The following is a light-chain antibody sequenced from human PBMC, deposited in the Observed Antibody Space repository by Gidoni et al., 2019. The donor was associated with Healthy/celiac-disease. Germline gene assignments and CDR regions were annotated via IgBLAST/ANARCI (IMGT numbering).Light chain of an antibody. J-gene: IGKJ4*01. CDR1: QGISSY. Sequence: AIRMIQSPSSFSASTGDRVTITCRARQGISSYLAWYQQKPGKAPKRLIYAASTLQSGVPSRFSGSGSGTDFTLTISCLQSEEFATYYCQQYYSYPPLTFGGGTKVEIK. CDR2: AAS. V-gene: IGKV1-8*01. CDR3: QQYYSYPPLT.